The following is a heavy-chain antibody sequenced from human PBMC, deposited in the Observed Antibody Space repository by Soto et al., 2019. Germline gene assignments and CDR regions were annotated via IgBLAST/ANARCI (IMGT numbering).Heavy chain of an antibody. J-gene: IGHJ6*02. Sequence: ASVKVSCKASGYTFTGYYMHWVRQAPGQGLEWMGWINPNSGGTSYAQKFQGRVTMTRDTSISTAYMELSRLRSDDTAVYYCARGDSSGIYGMDVWGQGTTVTVSS. D-gene: IGHD6-19*01. CDR3: ARGDSSGIYGMDV. V-gene: IGHV1-2*02. CDR2: INPNSGGT. CDR1: GYTFTGYY.